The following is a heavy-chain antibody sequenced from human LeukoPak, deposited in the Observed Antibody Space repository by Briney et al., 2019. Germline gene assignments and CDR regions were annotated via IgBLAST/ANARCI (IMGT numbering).Heavy chain of an antibody. J-gene: IGHJ4*02. CDR3: ASLGSGSFDY. D-gene: IGHD1-26*01. CDR2: IYYSGST. V-gene: IGHV4-39*01. CDR1: GGSISSSSYY. Sequence: KTSETLSLTCTVSGGSISSSSYYWGWIRQPPGKGLEWIGSIYYSGSTYYNPSLKSRVTISVDTSKNQFSLKLSSVTAADTAVYYCASLGSGSFDYWGQGTLVTVSS.